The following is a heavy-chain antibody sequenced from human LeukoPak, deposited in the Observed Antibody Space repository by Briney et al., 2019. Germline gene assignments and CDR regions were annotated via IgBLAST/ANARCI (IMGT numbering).Heavy chain of an antibody. Sequence: SETLSLTCSVSGGSISSHFWSWIRQPPGKELEWIGYIYVTGMTNYNPSLKSRATISMDTSKNQFSLKLTSVTAADTAVYYCARPHPLYGGGSFLFWGQGLLVTVSS. D-gene: IGHD3-16*01. J-gene: IGHJ4*02. CDR2: IYVTGMT. CDR3: ARPHPLYGGGSFLF. CDR1: GGSISSHF. V-gene: IGHV4-59*11.